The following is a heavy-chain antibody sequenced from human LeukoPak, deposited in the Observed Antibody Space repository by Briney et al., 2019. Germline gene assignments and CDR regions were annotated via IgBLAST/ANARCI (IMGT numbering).Heavy chain of an antibody. V-gene: IGHV3-74*01. CDR1: GFTFSSYW. CDR3: ARGVSSSGWYSSLDP. D-gene: IGHD6-19*01. J-gene: IGHJ5*02. CDR2: INSDGSST. Sequence: TGGSLRLSCAASGFTFSSYWMHWVRQAPGKGLVWVSRINSDGSSTSYADSVKGRFTISRDNSKNTLYLQMNSLRAEDTAVYYCARGVSSSGWYSSLDPWGQGTLVTVSS.